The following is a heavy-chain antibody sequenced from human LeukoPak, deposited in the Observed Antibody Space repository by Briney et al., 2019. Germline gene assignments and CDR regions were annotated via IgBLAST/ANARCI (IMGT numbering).Heavy chain of an antibody. CDR1: GFTFDDYA. Sequence: GRSLRLSCAASGFTFDDYAMHWVRQAPGKGLEWVSGISWNSGSIGYADSVKGRFTISRDNAKNSLYLQMNSLRAEDMALYYCAKGAYGSGSYYLFDYWGQRTLVTVSS. CDR2: ISWNSGSI. J-gene: IGHJ4*02. CDR3: AKGAYGSGSYYLFDY. D-gene: IGHD3-10*01. V-gene: IGHV3-9*03.